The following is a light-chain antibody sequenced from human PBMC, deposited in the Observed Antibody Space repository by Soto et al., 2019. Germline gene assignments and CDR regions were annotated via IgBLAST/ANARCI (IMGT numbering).Light chain of an antibody. J-gene: IGKJ2*01. CDR2: AAS. V-gene: IGKV1-17*01. CDR1: QGIRND. Sequence: DIQMTQSPSSLSASVGDRVTITCRASQGIRNDLAWYQQKPGKAPKRLIYAASSLQSGVPSRFSGSGYETEFTLTISSLQPEDFATYYCLQHDSYPYTFGQGPSWRSN. CDR3: LQHDSYPYT.